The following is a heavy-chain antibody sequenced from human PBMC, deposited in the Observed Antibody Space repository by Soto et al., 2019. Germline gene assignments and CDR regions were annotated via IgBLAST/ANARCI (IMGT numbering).Heavy chain of an antibody. Sequence: GGSLRLSCAASGFTFSSYGMHWARQAPGKGLEWVAVISYDGSNKYYADSVKGRFTISRDNSKNTLYLQMNSLRAEDTAVYYCAKDLGRNYYYGMDVWGQGTTVTVSS. CDR2: ISYDGSNK. CDR3: AKDLGRNYYYGMDV. J-gene: IGHJ6*02. V-gene: IGHV3-30*18. D-gene: IGHD7-27*01. CDR1: GFTFSSYG.